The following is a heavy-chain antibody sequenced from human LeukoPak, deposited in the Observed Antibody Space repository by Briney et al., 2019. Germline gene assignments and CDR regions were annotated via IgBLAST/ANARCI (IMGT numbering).Heavy chain of an antibody. CDR2: IYTSGST. V-gene: IGHV4-4*07. J-gene: IGHJ4*02. D-gene: IGHD3-3*01. Sequence: SEALSLTCTVSGGSISSYYWSWIRQPAGKGLEWIGRIYTSGSTNYNPSLKSRVTMSVDTSKNQFSLKLSSVTAADTAVYYCARDSGDFWSGYYQDYWGQGTLVTVSS. CDR3: ARDSGDFWSGYYQDY. CDR1: GGSISSYY.